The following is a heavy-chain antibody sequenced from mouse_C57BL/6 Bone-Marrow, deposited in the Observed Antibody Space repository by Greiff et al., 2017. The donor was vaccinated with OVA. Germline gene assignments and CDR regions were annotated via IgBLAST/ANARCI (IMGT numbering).Heavy chain of an antibody. CDR2: IYPRSGNT. Sequence: VKLQESGAELARPGASVKLSCKASGYTFTSYGISWVKQRTGQGLEWIGEIYPRSGNTYYNEKFKGKATLTADKSSSTAYMELRSLTSEDSAVYFCARSKLLRYQGYFDVWGTGTTVTVSS. D-gene: IGHD1-1*01. CDR1: GYTFTSYG. CDR3: ARSKLLRYQGYFDV. J-gene: IGHJ1*03. V-gene: IGHV1-81*01.